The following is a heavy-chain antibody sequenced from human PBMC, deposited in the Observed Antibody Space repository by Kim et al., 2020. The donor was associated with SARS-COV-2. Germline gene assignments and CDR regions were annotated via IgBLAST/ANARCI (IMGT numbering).Heavy chain of an antibody. CDR3: AKGGNVDRV. CDR1: GFTFSSSA. V-gene: IGHV3-23*01. CDR2: ITGSGGST. Sequence: GGSLRLSCAASGFTFSSSAMNWVRQAPGKGLEWVSGITGSGGSTDYADSVKGRFIISRDNSKNTLYLQMNSLRADDTAVYYCAKGGNVDRVWGQGTTVTVSS. D-gene: IGHD3-10*02. J-gene: IGHJ6*02.